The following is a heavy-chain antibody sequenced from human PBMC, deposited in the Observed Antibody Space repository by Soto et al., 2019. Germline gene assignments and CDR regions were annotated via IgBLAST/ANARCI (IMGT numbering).Heavy chain of an antibody. CDR2: INHSGST. J-gene: IGHJ4*02. V-gene: IGHV4-31*03. D-gene: IGHD6-13*01. Sequence: SETLSLTCTVSGGSISSGGYYWSWIRQHPGKGLEWIGEINHSGSTNYNPSLKSRVTISVDTSKNQFSLKLSSVTAADTAVYYCAREWGSSSWYLGYYFDYWGQGTLVTVSS. CDR3: AREWGSSSWYLGYYFDY. CDR1: GGSISSGGYY.